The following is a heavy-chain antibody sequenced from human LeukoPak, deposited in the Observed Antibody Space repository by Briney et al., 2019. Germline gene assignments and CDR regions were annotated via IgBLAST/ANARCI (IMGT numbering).Heavy chain of an antibody. D-gene: IGHD2-2*01. CDR2: IYHSEST. J-gene: IGHJ4*02. V-gene: IGHV4-38-2*02. Sequence: SETLSLTCTVSGYSISSGYYWGWIRQPPGKGLEWIGSIYHSESTYYNPSLKSRVTISVDTSKNQFSLKLSSVTAADTAVYYCARAQFGGYADYWGQGTLVTVSS. CDR1: GYSISSGYY. CDR3: ARAQFGGYADY.